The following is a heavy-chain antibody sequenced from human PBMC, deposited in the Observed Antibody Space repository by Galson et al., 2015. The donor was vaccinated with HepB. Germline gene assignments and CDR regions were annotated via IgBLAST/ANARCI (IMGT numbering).Heavy chain of an antibody. CDR2: INTGNGNT. V-gene: IGHV1-3*04. D-gene: IGHD6-13*01. J-gene: IGHJ4*02. CDR3: ARGLMAAAGTVY. CDR1: GYTFTSYA. Sequence: SVKVSCKASGYTFTSYAMHWVRQAPGQRLEWMGWINTGNGNTKYSQKFQGRVTITRDTSASTAYMELSSLRSEDTAVYYCARGLMAAAGTVYWGQGTLVTVSS.